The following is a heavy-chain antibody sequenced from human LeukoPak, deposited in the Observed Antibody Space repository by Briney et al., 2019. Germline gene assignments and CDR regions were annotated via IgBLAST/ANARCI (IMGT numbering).Heavy chain of an antibody. D-gene: IGHD3-10*01. Sequence: RASVKVSCKASGYTFTSYYMHWVRQAPGQGLEWMGIIKPSDGSAFFAQNFQGRVAMTRDTSTNTVYMEVSSLRSEDTAVYYCARDYDTVEGSGSYPSDYWGQGTLVTVSS. J-gene: IGHJ4*02. CDR3: ARDYDTVEGSGSYPSDY. V-gene: IGHV1-46*01. CDR2: IKPSDGSA. CDR1: GYTFTSYY.